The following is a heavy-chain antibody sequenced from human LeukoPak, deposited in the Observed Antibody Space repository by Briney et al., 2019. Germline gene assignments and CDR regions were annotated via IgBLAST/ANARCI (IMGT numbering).Heavy chain of an antibody. CDR3: ARGLTRFLVKGYYYYYYMDV. J-gene: IGHJ6*03. Sequence: ASVKVSCKASGGTFSSYAISWVRQAPGQGLEWMGGIIPIFGTANYAQKFQGRVTITTDESTSTAYMELSSLRSEDTAVYYCARGLTRFLVKGYYYYYYMDVWGKGTTVTVSS. CDR2: IIPIFGTA. D-gene: IGHD3-3*01. CDR1: GGTFSSYA. V-gene: IGHV1-69*05.